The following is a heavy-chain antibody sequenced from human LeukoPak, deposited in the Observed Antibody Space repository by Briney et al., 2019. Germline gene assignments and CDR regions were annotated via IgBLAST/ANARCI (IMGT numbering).Heavy chain of an antibody. D-gene: IGHD3-10*02. V-gene: IGHV3-43*01. CDR1: GFNFDRYT. CDR2: AGWAGGTT. J-gene: IGHJ4*02. Sequence: GGSLRLSCATSGFNFDRYTIHWVRQAPGRGLGWVSLAGWAGGTTFYSDSVRGRFTISRDSGRKSVYLQMNSLTTDDTAFYFCAKELDTMFFDYWGQGARVTVSS. CDR3: AKELDTMFFDY.